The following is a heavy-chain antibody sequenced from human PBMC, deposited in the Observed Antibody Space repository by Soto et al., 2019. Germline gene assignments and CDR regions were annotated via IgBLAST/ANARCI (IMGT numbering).Heavy chain of an antibody. V-gene: IGHV4-34*01. CDR3: ASLIRFGESMDV. D-gene: IGHD3-10*01. J-gene: IGHJ6*02. CDR2: INHSDST. CDR1: GGSFSGYY. Sequence: QVQLQQWGAGLLKPSETLSLTCAVYGGSFSGYYWSWIRQPPGKGLEWIGEINHSDSTNYNPSLKSRGTISVDTSKNQFSLKLSSVTAADTAVYYCASLIRFGESMDVWGQGTTVTVSS.